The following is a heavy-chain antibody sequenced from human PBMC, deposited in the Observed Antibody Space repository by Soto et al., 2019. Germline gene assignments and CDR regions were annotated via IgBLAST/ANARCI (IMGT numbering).Heavy chain of an antibody. V-gene: IGHV4-39*01. D-gene: IGHD2-15*01. CDR1: GGSISSSSYY. Sequence: QLQLQESGPGLVKPSETLSLTCTVSGGSISSSSYYWGWIRQPPGKGLEWIGSIYYSGSTYYNPSLKSRVTISVDTSKNQFSLKLSSVTAADTAVYYCARHADIVVVVAAPFDYWGQGTLVTVSS. J-gene: IGHJ4*02. CDR3: ARHADIVVVVAAPFDY. CDR2: IYYSGST.